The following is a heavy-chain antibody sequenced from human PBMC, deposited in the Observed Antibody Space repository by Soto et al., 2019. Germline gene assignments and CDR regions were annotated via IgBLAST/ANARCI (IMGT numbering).Heavy chain of an antibody. CDR3: SRGILV. J-gene: IGHJ4*02. CDR1: GGSINSGGYC. V-gene: IGHV4-31*03. D-gene: IGHD5-18*01. CDR2: VSYGGST. Sequence: QVQLQESGPGLVKPSQTLSLTCTVSGGSINSGGYCWSWIRQHPGKGLDWIGCVSYGGSTSYNPSLKSRVTIPVDTSKNQFSLKLTSVTAADTAVYYCSRGILVWGQGALITVSS.